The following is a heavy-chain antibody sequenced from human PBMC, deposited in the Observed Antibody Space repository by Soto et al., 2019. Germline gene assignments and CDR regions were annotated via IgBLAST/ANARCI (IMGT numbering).Heavy chain of an antibody. CDR2: TYYRSKWYN. V-gene: IGHV6-1*01. Sequence: SQTLSLTCAISVDSVSSNSVAWNWIRQSPARCLEWLGRTYYRSKWYNDYAASMKSRISINTDTSKNQFSLQLNSVTPEDTAVYYCARGGDSSFDYWGPGSQVTV. CDR3: ARGGDSSFDY. CDR1: VDSVSSNSVA. D-gene: IGHD2-21*02. J-gene: IGHJ4*02.